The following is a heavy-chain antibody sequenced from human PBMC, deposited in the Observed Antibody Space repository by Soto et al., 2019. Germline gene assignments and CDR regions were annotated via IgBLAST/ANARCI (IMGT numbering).Heavy chain of an antibody. CDR2: VSGSGGTT. CDR1: GFTFSDYA. J-gene: IGHJ4*02. V-gene: IGHV3-23*01. CDR3: LKGGRVIDSNSWFVQYEY. Sequence: PGGSLRLSCAASGFTFSDYAMTWVRQAPRKGLEWVSSVSGSGGTTYYADSVQGRFTISRDNSKNTLYLHMNNLRAEDTAVYYCLKGGRVIDSNSWFVQYEYWGPAPLVTVP. D-gene: IGHD6-13*01.